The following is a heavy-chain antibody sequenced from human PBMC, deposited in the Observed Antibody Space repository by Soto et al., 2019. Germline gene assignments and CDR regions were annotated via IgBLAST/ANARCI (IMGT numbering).Heavy chain of an antibody. Sequence: QVQLVESGGAVVEPGRSLRLSCAASGFPFSGYGFHWFRQAPVKWLEWVAVISYSGSKTYYADSVKGRFTISGDNSKNTLYLQMNSLRADDTAMYSCAKDSRTENWSYVPFSASGMDFWVQGTTVTVS. CDR2: ISYSGSKT. D-gene: IGHD1-7*01. V-gene: IGHV3-30*18. J-gene: IGHJ6*02. CDR1: GFPFSGYG. CDR3: AKDSRTENWSYVPFSASGMDF.